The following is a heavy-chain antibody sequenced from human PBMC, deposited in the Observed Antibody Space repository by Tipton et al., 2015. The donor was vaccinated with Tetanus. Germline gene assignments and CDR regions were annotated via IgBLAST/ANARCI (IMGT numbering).Heavy chain of an antibody. V-gene: IGHV4-30-2*01. J-gene: IGHJ4*02. Sequence: TLSLTCTVSGGLITTGGYSWGWIRQPPGQGLEWLGYIYQTDSTYYNPSVRSRLTLSLQRPKNQVSLKLSSVTAADTAVYYCVRGRGLGAYSFGFEYWGQGALVTVSS. CDR2: IYQTDST. CDR1: GGLITTGGYS. CDR3: VRGRGLGAYSFGFEY. D-gene: IGHD5-12*01.